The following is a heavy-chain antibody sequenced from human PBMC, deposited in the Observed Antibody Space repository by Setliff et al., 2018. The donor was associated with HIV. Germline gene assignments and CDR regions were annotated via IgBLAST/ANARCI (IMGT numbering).Heavy chain of an antibody. CDR2: MNPNSGNT. CDR3: ARGLRQDFLWGSYRYTAGFDY. Sequence: ASVKVSCKASGYTFSNYDINWVRQGTGQGLEWMGWMNPNSGNTGYAQKFQGRVTMTRNTSISTVYMELTSLRYEDMAVYYCARGLRQDFLWGSYRYTAGFDYWGHGTLVTVSS. CDR1: GYTFSNYD. D-gene: IGHD3-16*02. V-gene: IGHV1-8*02. J-gene: IGHJ4*01.